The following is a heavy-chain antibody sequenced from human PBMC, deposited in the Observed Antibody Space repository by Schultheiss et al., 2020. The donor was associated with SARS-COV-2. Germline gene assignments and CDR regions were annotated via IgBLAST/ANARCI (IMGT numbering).Heavy chain of an antibody. CDR3: AREGEMATPNYYYYGMDV. CDR1: GYTFTSYG. CDR2: INPSGGST. J-gene: IGHJ6*02. D-gene: IGHD5-24*01. Sequence: ASVKVSCKASGYTFTSYGISWVRQAPGQGLEWMGIINPSGGSTSYAQKFQGRVTMTRDTSTSTVYMELSSLRSEDTAVYYCAREGEMATPNYYYYGMDVWGQGTTVTVSS. V-gene: IGHV1-46*01.